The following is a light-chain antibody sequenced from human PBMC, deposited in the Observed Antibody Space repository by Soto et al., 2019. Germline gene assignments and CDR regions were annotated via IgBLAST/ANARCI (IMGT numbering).Light chain of an antibody. CDR2: EGS. Sequence: QSVLTQPASVSGSPGQSITISCTGTSSDVGSYNLVSWYQKHPGKAPKLMIYEGSKRPSGVSNRFSGSKSGNTASLTISGLQAEDEADYYCCSYAGSRTFYVFGTGTKVIVL. CDR1: SSDVGSYNL. V-gene: IGLV2-23*01. CDR3: CSYAGSRTFYV. J-gene: IGLJ1*01.